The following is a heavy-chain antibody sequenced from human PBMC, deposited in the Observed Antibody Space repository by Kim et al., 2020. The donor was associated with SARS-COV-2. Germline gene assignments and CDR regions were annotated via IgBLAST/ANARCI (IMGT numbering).Heavy chain of an antibody. D-gene: IGHD3-22*01. J-gene: IGHJ4*02. CDR2: IYYSGST. Sequence: SETLSLTCTVSGGSISSSSYYWGWLRQPPGKGLEWIGSIYYSGSTYYNPSLKSRVTISVYTSKNQFSLKLSSVTAADTAVYYCARVYFDYYDSSGLDYWGQGTLVTVSS. CDR3: ARVYFDYYDSSGLDY. V-gene: IGHV4-39*07. CDR1: GGSISSSSYY.